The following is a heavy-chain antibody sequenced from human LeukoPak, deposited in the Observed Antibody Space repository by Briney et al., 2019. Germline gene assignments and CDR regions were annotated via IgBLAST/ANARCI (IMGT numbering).Heavy chain of an antibody. CDR3: ASKSTDHGELRFDY. CDR1: GDSTNTYL. Sequence: SETLSLTCTISGDSTNTYLWSWIRQPPGKGLEWIGYFYYTGTTNYNPSLKSRVTISVDTSKNQFSLKVNSVTAADTGVYYCASKSTDHGELRFDYWGQGTLSPSPQ. J-gene: IGHJ4*02. V-gene: IGHV4-59*01. D-gene: IGHD4-17*01. CDR2: FYYTGTT.